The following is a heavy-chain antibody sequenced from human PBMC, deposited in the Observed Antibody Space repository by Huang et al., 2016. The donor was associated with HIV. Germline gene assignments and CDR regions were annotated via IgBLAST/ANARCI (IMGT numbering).Heavy chain of an antibody. D-gene: IGHD4-17*01. CDR3: SPSGDDYFYFYMDV. V-gene: IGHV3-49*03. CDR2: VRSKAFGGAA. J-gene: IGHJ6*03. Sequence: QLVESGGDSVQSGRSLRLSCRGSGFIFNDFAIIWFRQSPGKGLEWIGVVRSKAFGGAAKSAPSVKDRFTVSRDEAKNVAFLQMDNLQVDDTAIYYCSPSGDDYFYFYMDVWGNGTTVIVS. CDR1: GFIFNDFA.